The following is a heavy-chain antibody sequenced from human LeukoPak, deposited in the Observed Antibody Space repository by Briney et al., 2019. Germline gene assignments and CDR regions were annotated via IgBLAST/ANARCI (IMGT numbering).Heavy chain of an antibody. CDR1: GIRLSNYG. Sequence: GGFLRLSCVVSGIRLSNYGMSWVRQAPGKGLEWVSGISESGGGTNYADSVKGRFTISGDNSLNTLYLQMNGLRAEDTAVYFCAKRGVVIRGVLVIGFHKEAYYFDYWGQGILVTVSS. CDR2: ISESGGGT. V-gene: IGHV3-23*01. J-gene: IGHJ4*02. D-gene: IGHD3-10*01. CDR3: AKRGVVIRGVLVIGFHKEAYYFDY.